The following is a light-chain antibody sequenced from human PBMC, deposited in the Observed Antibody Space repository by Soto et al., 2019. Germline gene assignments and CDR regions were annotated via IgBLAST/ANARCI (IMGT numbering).Light chain of an antibody. V-gene: IGKV1-5*01. CDR2: GAS. CDR3: QQYNTYLTWT. J-gene: IGKJ5*01. CDR1: QSVSMW. Sequence: DTQMTQSPSTLSASVGDRVTISCRASQSVSMWLAWFQQKPGKVPRLLIYGASDLESGVPSRFSGSGSGTEFTLTISSLQPEDAATYYCQQYNTYLTWTFGQGTRLEIK.